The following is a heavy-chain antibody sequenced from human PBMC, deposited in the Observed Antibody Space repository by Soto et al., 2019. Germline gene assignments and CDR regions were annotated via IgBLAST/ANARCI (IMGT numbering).Heavy chain of an antibody. D-gene: IGHD3-22*01. V-gene: IGHV1-18*01. CDR1: GYTFINHG. Sequence: ASVKVSFKASGYTFINHGISWVRQAPGQGLEWMGWIIGNNGNTNYARKFQGRVTMTTDTSTRTAYMELRSLRSDDTAVYYCARDSSGYLMPNFDYWGQGTLVTVSS. J-gene: IGHJ4*02. CDR3: ARDSSGYLMPNFDY. CDR2: IIGNNGNT.